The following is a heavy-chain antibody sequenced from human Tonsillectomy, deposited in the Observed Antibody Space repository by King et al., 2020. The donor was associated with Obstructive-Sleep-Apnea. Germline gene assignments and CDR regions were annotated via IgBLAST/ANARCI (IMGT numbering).Heavy chain of an antibody. CDR1: GFTFSSYG. Sequence: VQLVESGGGVVQPGRSLRLSCAASGFTFSSYGMHWVRQAPGKGLEWVAVISYDGRNKYYADSVKGRFTISRDNSKNTLYLQMNSLGAEDTAVYYVGKDYATRVRGVLYYYYYGMDVWGQGTTVTVSS. J-gene: IGHJ6*02. V-gene: IGHV3-30*18. CDR2: ISYDGRNK. D-gene: IGHD3-10*01. CDR3: GKDYATRVRGVLYYYYYGMDV.